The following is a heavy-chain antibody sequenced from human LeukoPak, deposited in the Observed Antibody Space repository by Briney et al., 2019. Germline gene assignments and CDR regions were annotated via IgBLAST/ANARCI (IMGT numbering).Heavy chain of an antibody. CDR1: GYTFTSYG. CDR2: ISAYNGNT. Sequence: GASVKVSCKASGYTFTSYGISWVRQAPGQGLEWMGWISAYNGNTNYAQELQGRVTMTTDTSTSTAYMELRSLRSDDTAVYYCARARLWFGELSLPFDPWGQGTLVTVSS. J-gene: IGHJ5*02. V-gene: IGHV1-18*01. CDR3: ARARLWFGELSLPFDP. D-gene: IGHD3-10*01.